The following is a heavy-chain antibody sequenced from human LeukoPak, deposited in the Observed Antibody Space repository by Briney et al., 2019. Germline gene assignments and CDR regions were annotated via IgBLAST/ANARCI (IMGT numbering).Heavy chain of an antibody. CDR1: GVAISGFY. CDR3: ASTSHYDSSGYPTSGYYYMDV. Sequence: PSETLSLTCSGSGVAISGFYWNWIRQPPGKGLEWVGFVSYTWSTNYNPSLKSRVTISVDTSKNQFSLKLSSVTAADTAVYYCASTSHYDSSGYPTSGYYYMDVWGKGTTVTISS. V-gene: IGHV4-59*01. J-gene: IGHJ6*03. CDR2: VSYTWST. D-gene: IGHD3-22*01.